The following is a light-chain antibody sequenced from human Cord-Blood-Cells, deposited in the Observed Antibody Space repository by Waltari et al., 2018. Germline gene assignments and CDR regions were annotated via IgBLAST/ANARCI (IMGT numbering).Light chain of an antibody. V-gene: IGKV1-39*01. CDR1: QSISSY. Sequence: DIQMTQYRYSLSASVGDRVTITCRASQSISSYLNWYQQKPGKAPKLLIYAASSLQSWVPSRCSGSGSGTDFTLTISSLQPEDFATYYCQQSYSTPYTFGQGTKLEIK. CDR3: QQSYSTPYT. CDR2: AAS. J-gene: IGKJ2*01.